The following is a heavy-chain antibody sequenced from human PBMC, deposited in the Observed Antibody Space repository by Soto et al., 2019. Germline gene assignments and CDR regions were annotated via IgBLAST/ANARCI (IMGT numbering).Heavy chain of an antibody. CDR1: GYPVTAYY. D-gene: IGHD3-3*01. J-gene: IGHJ3*02. CDR2: INPATGAA. Sequence: QLHLVQSGAVVKKPGASVTVSCSASGYPVTAYYMHWVRQAPGRGLEWMGGINPATGAAKYTQTSPGMVTMTRDTSTSTVFMELSGLTSEDTAVFYCARGGGVGVAGSAAFEMWGQGTLVTVSS. CDR3: ARGGGVGVAGSAAFEM. V-gene: IGHV1-2*02.